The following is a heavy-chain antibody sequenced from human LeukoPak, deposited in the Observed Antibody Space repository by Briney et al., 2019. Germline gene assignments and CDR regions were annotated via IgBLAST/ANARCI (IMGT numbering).Heavy chain of an antibody. CDR2: IKQDGSEK. V-gene: IGHV3-7*01. CDR3: VRDGSSWGNFDY. Sequence: GGSLRLSCAASGFIFSNYWMSWVRQAPGKGLEWVASIKQDGSEKYYVDSAEGRFTISRDNAKNSLSVQMNSLRAEDTAVYYCVRDGSSWGNFDYWGQGTLVSVSS. CDR1: GFIFSNYW. D-gene: IGHD7-27*01. J-gene: IGHJ4*02.